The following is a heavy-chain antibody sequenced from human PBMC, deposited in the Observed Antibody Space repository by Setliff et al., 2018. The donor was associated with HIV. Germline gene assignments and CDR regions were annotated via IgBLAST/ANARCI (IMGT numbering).Heavy chain of an antibody. Sequence: PSETLSLTCTVSGGSISSDDYYWGWIRQPPGKGLEWIAGIYHSGSTYYNPSLKSRVIISVDTSKNQFSLKLNSVTAADTAIYYCARAGMGALRSLFDYWGQGTLVTVSS. CDR1: GGSISSDDYY. CDR3: ARAGMGALRSLFDY. CDR2: IYHSGST. J-gene: IGHJ4*02. V-gene: IGHV4-39*07. D-gene: IGHD1-26*01.